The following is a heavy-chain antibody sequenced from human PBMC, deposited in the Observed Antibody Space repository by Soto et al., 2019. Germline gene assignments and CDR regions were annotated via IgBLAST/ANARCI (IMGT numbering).Heavy chain of an antibody. CDR1: GGSISNYY. CDR3: ARGEDYYDSSGPLFGY. D-gene: IGHD3-22*01. CDR2: IFYSGST. J-gene: IGHJ4*02. Sequence: SETLSLTCTVSGGSISNYYWSWIRQPPGKGLEWIGHIFYSGSTNYNPALKSRVTISVDTSKNQFSLKLSSVTAADTAVYYCARGEDYYDSSGPLFGYWGQGTLVTVSS. V-gene: IGHV4-59*12.